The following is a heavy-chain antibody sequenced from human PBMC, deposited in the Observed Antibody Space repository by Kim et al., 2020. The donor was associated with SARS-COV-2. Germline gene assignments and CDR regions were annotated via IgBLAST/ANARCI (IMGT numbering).Heavy chain of an antibody. D-gene: IGHD3-10*01. Sequence: GGSLRLSCAASGFTFSNYAMSWVRQAPGKGLEWVSGIGNKGAATFYADSVKGRFTISRDNSKNTLSLQMNSLRAEDTAVYCCAKDPGVRGAFDFWGQETL. CDR3: AKDPGVRGAFDF. V-gene: IGHV3-23*01. J-gene: IGHJ4*02. CDR2: IGNKGAAT. CDR1: GFTFSNYA.